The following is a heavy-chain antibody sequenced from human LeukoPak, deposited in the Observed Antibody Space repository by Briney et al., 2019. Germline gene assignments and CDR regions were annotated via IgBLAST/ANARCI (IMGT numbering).Heavy chain of an antibody. J-gene: IGHJ2*01. Sequence: ASVKVSCKASGYTFTGYYMHWVRQAPGQGLEWMGRINPNSGGTNYAQKFQGRVTMTRDTSISTAYVELGRLRSDDTAVYYCARESGREPFDLWGRGTLVTVSS. CDR3: ARESGREPFDL. CDR1: GYTFTGYY. V-gene: IGHV1-2*06. CDR2: INPNSGGT.